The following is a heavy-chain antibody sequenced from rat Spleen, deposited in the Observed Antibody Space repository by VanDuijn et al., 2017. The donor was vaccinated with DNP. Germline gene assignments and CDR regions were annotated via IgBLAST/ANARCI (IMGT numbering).Heavy chain of an antibody. CDR2: ISNNGDYS. Sequence: EVKLVESGGGVVQPGGSLKLPCAASGFIFSKYGMAWVRQAPTQGLEWVASISNNGDYSHYRDSVKGRFTIDRDNAKNIQYLQLDSLRSEDTATYYCATGVYGGYEDWFAYWGQGTQVTVSS. CDR3: ATGVYGGYEDWFAY. J-gene: IGHJ3*01. CDR1: GFIFSKYG. D-gene: IGHD1-11*01. V-gene: IGHV5S13*01.